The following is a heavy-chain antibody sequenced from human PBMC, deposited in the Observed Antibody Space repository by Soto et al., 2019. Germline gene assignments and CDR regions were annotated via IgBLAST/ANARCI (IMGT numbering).Heavy chain of an antibody. V-gene: IGHV3-23*01. CDR1: GFTFSSYA. Sequence: EVQLLGSGGGLVQPGGSLRLSCAASGFTFSSYAMSWVRQAPGKGLEWVSAISGSGGSTYYADSVKGRFTISRDNSKNTLYLQMNSLRAEDTALYYCAKDLRSYYYDSSGYYGAPVFDYWGQGTLVTVSS. J-gene: IGHJ4*02. CDR2: ISGSGGST. CDR3: AKDLRSYYYDSSGYYGAPVFDY. D-gene: IGHD3-22*01.